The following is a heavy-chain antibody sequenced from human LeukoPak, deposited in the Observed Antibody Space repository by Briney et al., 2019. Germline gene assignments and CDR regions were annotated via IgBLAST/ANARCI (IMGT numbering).Heavy chain of an antibody. J-gene: IGHJ3*02. CDR2: TLHDENNK. CDR3: ARDKPSRSDVFDI. CDR1: GFAFSNFA. Sequence: GRSLRLSCAASGFAFSNFAMHWVRQAPGKGLEWVAVTLHDENNKYNTDIVKGRFTISRDNSRNTLYPQMNSLRAEDTAIYYCARDKPSRSDVFDIWGQGTLVIVSS. V-gene: IGHV3-30-3*01.